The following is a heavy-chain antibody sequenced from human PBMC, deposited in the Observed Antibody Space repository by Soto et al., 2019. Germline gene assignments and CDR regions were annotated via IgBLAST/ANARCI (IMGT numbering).Heavy chain of an antibody. CDR1: GFTFSSYA. CDR3: ARGRTYYDILTGLKFDP. V-gene: IGHV3-64*01. Sequence: GGSLRLSCAASGFTFSSYAMHWVRQAPGKGLEYVSAISSNGGSTYYANSVKGRFTISRDNSKNTLYLQMGSLRAEDMAVYYCARGRTYYDILTGLKFDPWGQGTLVTVSS. CDR2: ISSNGGST. J-gene: IGHJ5*02. D-gene: IGHD3-9*01.